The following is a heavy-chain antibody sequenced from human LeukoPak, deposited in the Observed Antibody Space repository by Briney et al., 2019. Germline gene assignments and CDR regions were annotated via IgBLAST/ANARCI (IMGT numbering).Heavy chain of an antibody. V-gene: IGHV1-3*01. Sequence: ASVTVSCTASGYTFTSYAMHWVRQAPGQRLEWMGWINAGNDNTKYSQKFQGRVTITRDTSASTVYMELSSLRSEDTAVYYCTRGLLWFGELSPPGYWGQGTLVTVSS. J-gene: IGHJ4*02. D-gene: IGHD3-10*01. CDR3: TRGLLWFGELSPPGY. CDR1: GYTFTSYA. CDR2: INAGNDNT.